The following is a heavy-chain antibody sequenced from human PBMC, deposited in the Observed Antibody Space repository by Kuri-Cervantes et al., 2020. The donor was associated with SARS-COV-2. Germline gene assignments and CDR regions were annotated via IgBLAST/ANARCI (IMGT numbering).Heavy chain of an antibody. CDR1: GFTFSSYG. CDR3: AKALGNYYYYGMDV. D-gene: IGHD7-27*01. V-gene: IGHV3-30*18. J-gene: IGHJ6*02. Sequence: GGSLRLSCAASGFTFSSYGMRWVRQAPGKGLEWVAVISYDGSNKYYADSVKGRFTISRDNSKNTLYLQMNSLRAEDTAVYYCAKALGNYYYYGMDVWGQGTTVTVSS. CDR2: ISYDGSNK.